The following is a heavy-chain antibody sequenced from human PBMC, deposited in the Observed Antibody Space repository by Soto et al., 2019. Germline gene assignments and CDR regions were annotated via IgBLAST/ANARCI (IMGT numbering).Heavy chain of an antibody. D-gene: IGHD3-22*01. V-gene: IGHV3-48*03. CDR3: AREPYYYDSSGYPGYFDY. J-gene: IGHJ4*02. CDR1: GFTFSSYE. CDR2: ISSSGDTI. Sequence: AGGSLRLSCAASGFTFSSYEMNWVRQAPGKGLEWVSYISSSGDTIYSADSVKGRFTISRDNAKNSLYLQMNSLRVEDTAVYYCAREPYYYDSSGYPGYFDYWGQGTLVTVSS.